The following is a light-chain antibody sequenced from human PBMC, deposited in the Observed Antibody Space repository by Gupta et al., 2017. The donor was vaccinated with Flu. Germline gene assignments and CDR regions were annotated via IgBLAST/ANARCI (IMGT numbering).Light chain of an antibody. V-gene: IGLV2-8*01. CDR3: GSYAGSDNHV. J-gene: IGLJ1*01. CDR1: NNDIGAYNH. Sequence: SVLISFAGSNNDIGAYNHVSWFQHHPGKAPKLFIYEVTKRPSGVPDRFSGSKAGNSASLTVSGLQAEDEADYYCGSYAGSDNHVFGTGTTVTVL. CDR2: EVT.